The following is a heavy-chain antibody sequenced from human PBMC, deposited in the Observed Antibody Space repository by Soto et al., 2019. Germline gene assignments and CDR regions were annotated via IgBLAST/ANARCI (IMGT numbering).Heavy chain of an antibody. CDR3: ARGDGLVPAARGYYYCYMDV. D-gene: IGHD2-2*01. Sequence: ASVKVTCKASGYTFTSYGISWVRQAPGQGLEWMGWISAYNGNTNYAQRLQGRVTMTRNTSISTAYMQLSSLRSEDTAVYYCARGDGLVPAARGYYYCYMDVWGKGPTVTVSS. V-gene: IGHV1-18*01. CDR1: GYTFTSYG. J-gene: IGHJ6*03. CDR2: ISAYNGNT.